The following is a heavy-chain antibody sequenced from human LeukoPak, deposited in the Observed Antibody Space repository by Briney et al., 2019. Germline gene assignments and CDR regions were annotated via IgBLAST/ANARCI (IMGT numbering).Heavy chain of an antibody. D-gene: IGHD3-3*01. CDR1: GFTVSSNY. CDR3: TTESLTIFGVVIIFNY. CDR2: IKSKTDGGTT. J-gene: IGHJ4*02. Sequence: GGSLRLSCAASGFTVSSNYMSWVRQAPGKGLEWVGRIKSKTDGGTTDYAAPVKGRFTISRDDSKNTLYLQMNSLKTEDTAVYYCTTESLTIFGVVIIFNYWGQGTLVTVSS. V-gene: IGHV3-15*01.